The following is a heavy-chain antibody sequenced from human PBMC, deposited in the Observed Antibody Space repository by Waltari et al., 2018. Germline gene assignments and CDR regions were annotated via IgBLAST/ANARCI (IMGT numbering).Heavy chain of an antibody. CDR1: GFSLSSSAVS. Sequence: QIPLKESGPTLMKPTQTLTLTCTFSGFSLSSSAVSVAWIRQPPGKCLEWLGIIYWNEDKRYSPSLKSSVTITKDTSKNQVFLTMTNRDPVDTATYYCAHRLAWGYMDVWGKGTTITVSS. CDR3: AHRLAWGYMDV. CDR2: IYWNEDK. V-gene: IGHV2-5*01. D-gene: IGHD7-27*01. J-gene: IGHJ6*03.